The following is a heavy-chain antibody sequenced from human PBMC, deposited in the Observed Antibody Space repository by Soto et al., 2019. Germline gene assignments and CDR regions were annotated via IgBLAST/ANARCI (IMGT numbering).Heavy chain of an antibody. CDR3: AXDKXXXAXXXGMDV. CDR1: GFTFSRYG. CDR2: IWYDGSKK. J-gene: IGHJ6*02. Sequence: QVQVVESGGGVGQPGRSLRLSCAASGFTFSRYGMHWVRQVPGKGLEWVAVIWYDGSKKYYADSVKGRFIISRDNSKNTLYLQMNSLRAXDTAXXYXAXDKXXXAXXXGMDVWGQGTTVTVSS. V-gene: IGHV3-33*01.